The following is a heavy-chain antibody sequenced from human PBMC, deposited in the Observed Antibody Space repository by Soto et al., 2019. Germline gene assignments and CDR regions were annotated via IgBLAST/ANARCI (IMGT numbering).Heavy chain of an antibody. D-gene: IGHD5-12*01. CDR2: LSGGGINT. Sequence: EVQLLESGGGLVQPGGSLILSCAASGVTFSTYSMAWVRQAPGKGPEWVSGLSGGGINTFYADSVKGRFTISVDNSQTTVDLQMNSLRVEDTAVYYCAKWTGYGDEWGQGNLVTVSS. V-gene: IGHV3-23*01. CDR3: AKWTGYGDE. J-gene: IGHJ4*02. CDR1: GVTFSTYS.